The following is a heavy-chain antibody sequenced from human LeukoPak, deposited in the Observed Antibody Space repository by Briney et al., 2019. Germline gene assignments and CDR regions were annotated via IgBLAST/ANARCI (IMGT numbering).Heavy chain of an antibody. CDR1: GGSFSGYY. V-gene: IGHV4-34*01. CDR3: AREGSVEAHTRIPWRSYRGRPGYYMDV. CDR2: INHSGST. J-gene: IGHJ6*03. Sequence: SETLSLTCAVYGGSFSGYYWSWIRQPPGKGLEWIGEINHSGSTNYNPSLKSRVTISVDTSKNQFSLKLSSVTAADTAVYYCAREGSVEAHTRIPWRSYRGRPGYYMDVWGKGTTVTVSS. D-gene: IGHD2-15*01.